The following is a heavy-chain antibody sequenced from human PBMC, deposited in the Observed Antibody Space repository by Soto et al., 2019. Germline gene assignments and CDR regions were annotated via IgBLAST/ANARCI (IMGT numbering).Heavy chain of an antibody. CDR1: GFTVSTYA. D-gene: IGHD2-2*01. CDR3: AKNSEDIVVVPAAVDY. J-gene: IGHJ4*02. V-gene: IGHV3-23*01. Sequence: GGGLRVSCAAAGFTVSTYAMGWVRQAPGKGLEWVSAISGSDGSTYYADSVKGRFTISRDNSKNTLYLQMNSLRAEDTAVYYCAKNSEDIVVVPAAVDYWGQGTLVTVSS. CDR2: ISGSDGST.